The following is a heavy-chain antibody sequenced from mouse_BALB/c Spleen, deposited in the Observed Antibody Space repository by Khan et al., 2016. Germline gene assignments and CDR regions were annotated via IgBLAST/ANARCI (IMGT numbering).Heavy chain of an antibody. V-gene: IGHV5-12-2*01. D-gene: IGHD4-1*01. CDR3: ARPAANWAFAY. CDR2: ISNGGGST. Sequence: EVELVESGGGLVQPGGSLKLSCAASGFTFSSYTMSWVRQTPEKRLEWVAYISNGGGSTYYPDTVKGRFTIHRDNAKNNLYLQMSSLKSEATASYCCARPAANWAFAYWGQGTLVTVSA. J-gene: IGHJ3*01. CDR1: GFTFSSYT.